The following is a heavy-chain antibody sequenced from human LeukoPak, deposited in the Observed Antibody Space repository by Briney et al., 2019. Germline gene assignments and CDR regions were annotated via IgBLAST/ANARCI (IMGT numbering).Heavy chain of an antibody. CDR2: ISNGGST. CDR1: GGSISSGGYY. Sequence: PSETLSLTCTVSGGSISSGGYYWSWIRQHPGKGLEWIGYISNGGSTYDNPSLKSRVTISVDTSKNQFSLKLSPVTAADTAVYYCAREEIVDHYFDYWGQGTLVTVSS. V-gene: IGHV4-31*03. CDR3: AREEIVDHYFDY. D-gene: IGHD3-22*01. J-gene: IGHJ4*02.